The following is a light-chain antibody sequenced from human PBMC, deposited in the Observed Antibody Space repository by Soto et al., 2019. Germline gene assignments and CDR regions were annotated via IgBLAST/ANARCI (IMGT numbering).Light chain of an antibody. CDR1: QGISSY. V-gene: IGKV1-8*01. CDR3: QQYYSYSGDT. CDR2: AAS. J-gene: IGKJ2*01. Sequence: AIRMTQSPSSFSASTGDRVTITCRASQGISSYLAWYQQKPGKAPKLLIYAASTLQSGVPPRFSGSGSGTDFTLTISCLQSEDFATYYCQQYYSYSGDTFGQGTKLEIK.